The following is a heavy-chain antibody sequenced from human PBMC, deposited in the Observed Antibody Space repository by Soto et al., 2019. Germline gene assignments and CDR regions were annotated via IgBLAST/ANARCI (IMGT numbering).Heavy chain of an antibody. V-gene: IGHV3-48*01. D-gene: IGHD3-9*01. CDR2: ITSSSDTI. CDR1: GFTFSSFH. J-gene: IGHJ4*02. Sequence: PGGSLRLSCAASGFTFSSFHMNWVRQAPGRGLEWVAYITSSSDTIYYSDSVKGRFTISRDNGKNSLFLQMNSLRAEDTAVYYCARGEDVLTGYYWSYCGQGTLVTVSS. CDR3: ARGEDVLTGYYWSY.